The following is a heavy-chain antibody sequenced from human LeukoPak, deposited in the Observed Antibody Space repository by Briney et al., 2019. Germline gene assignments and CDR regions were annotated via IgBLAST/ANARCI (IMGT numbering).Heavy chain of an antibody. CDR3: ERGGTKDYFDSSGDFDY. CDR2: INHSGST. V-gene: IGHV4-34*01. J-gene: IGHJ4*02. Sequence: PSETLSLTCAVYGGSFSGYYWSWIHQPPGKGLEWIGEINHSGSTNYNPSLRSRVTISLDTSKNQFSLKLNSVTAADTAVYYCERGGTKDYFDSSGDFDYWGQGTLVTVSS. D-gene: IGHD3-22*01. CDR1: GGSFSGYY.